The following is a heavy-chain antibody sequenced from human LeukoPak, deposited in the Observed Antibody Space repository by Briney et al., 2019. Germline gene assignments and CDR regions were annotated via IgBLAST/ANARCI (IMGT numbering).Heavy chain of an antibody. CDR3: ARGGCSSTSCYALVYYFDY. Sequence: ASVKVSCKASGYTFTSYGISWVRQAPGQGLEWMGWISAYNGNTNYARKLQGRVTMTTDTSTSTAYMVLRSLRSDDTAVYYCARGGCSSTSCYALVYYFDYWGQGTLVTVSS. J-gene: IGHJ4*02. CDR2: ISAYNGNT. CDR1: GYTFTSYG. D-gene: IGHD2-2*01. V-gene: IGHV1-18*01.